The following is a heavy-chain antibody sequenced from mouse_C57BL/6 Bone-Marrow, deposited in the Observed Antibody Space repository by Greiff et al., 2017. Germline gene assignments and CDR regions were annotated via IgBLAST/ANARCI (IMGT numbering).Heavy chain of an antibody. CDR2: IDPSDSYT. CDR3: AREDWMDY. CDR1: GYTFTSYW. Sequence: QVQLQQPGAELVRPGTSVKLSCKASGYTFTSYWMHWVKQRPGQGLEWIGVIDPSDSYTNYNQKFKGKATLTVDTSSSTAYMQLSSLTSEDSAVYYCAREDWMDYWGQGTTLTVSS. V-gene: IGHV1-59*01. D-gene: IGHD2-3*01. J-gene: IGHJ2*01.